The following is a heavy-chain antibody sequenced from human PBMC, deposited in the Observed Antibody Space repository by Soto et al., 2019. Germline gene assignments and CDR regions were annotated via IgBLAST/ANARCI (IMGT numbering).Heavy chain of an antibody. CDR1: GFAFSTYA. Sequence: GGSLRLSCAASGFAFSTYAMHWVRQAPGKGLECVAVISYDGSNKFYADSVKGRFTISRDNSKNTLYLQMNSLRAEDTAVYYCARRPMVRGVPDYWGQGTLVTVSS. CDR2: ISYDGSNK. J-gene: IGHJ4*02. V-gene: IGHV3-30*04. CDR3: ARRPMVRGVPDY. D-gene: IGHD3-10*01.